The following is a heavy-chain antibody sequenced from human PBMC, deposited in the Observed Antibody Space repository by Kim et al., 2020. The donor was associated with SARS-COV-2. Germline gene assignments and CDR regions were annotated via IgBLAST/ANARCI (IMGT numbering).Heavy chain of an antibody. CDR1: GFTLNTYW. D-gene: IGHD3-10*02. J-gene: IGHJ6*02. CDR3: ARGMFASGFDV. V-gene: IGHV3-74*01. Sequence: GGSLRLSCVASGFTLNTYWINWVRQAPGKGLVWVSRINTGGSSTHYADSVKGRFTISRDNAENTVILQMHSLRAEDTAVYYCARGMFASGFDVWGQGTTVTISS. CDR2: INTGGSST.